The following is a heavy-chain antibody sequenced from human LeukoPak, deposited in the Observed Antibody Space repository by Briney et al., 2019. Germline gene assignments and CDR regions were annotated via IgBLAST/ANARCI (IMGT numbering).Heavy chain of an antibody. CDR2: ISYDGSNK. V-gene: IGHV3-30*04. Sequence: GGSLRLSCAASGFTFSSYAMHWVRQAPGKGLEWVAVISYDGSNKYYADSVKGRFTISRDNSKNTLYLQMNSRRAEDTAVYYCARDPLGDSTYYFDYWGQGTLVTVSS. J-gene: IGHJ4*02. D-gene: IGHD2-21*01. CDR1: GFTFSSYA. CDR3: ARDPLGDSTYYFDY.